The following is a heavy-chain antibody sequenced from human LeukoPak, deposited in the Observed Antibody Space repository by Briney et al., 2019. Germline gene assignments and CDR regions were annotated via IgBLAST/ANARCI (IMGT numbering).Heavy chain of an antibody. CDR1: GYLFTGYY. CDR2: INPYGGDT. V-gene: IGHV1-2*06. D-gene: IGHD3-22*01. J-gene: IGHJ3*01. CDR3: ARRYYDAGGLSLEAFDV. Sequence: ASVKVSCKASGYLFTGYYLHWVRQAPGQGLEWVGRINPYGGDTEYAQKYQGRVTMTRDTSTSTAYMGLSSLRSDDTAVYYCARRYYDAGGLSLEAFDVWGQGTTVTVSS.